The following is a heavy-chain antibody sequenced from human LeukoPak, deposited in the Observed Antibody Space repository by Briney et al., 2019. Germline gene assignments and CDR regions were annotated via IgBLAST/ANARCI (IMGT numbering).Heavy chain of an antibody. J-gene: IGHJ4*02. D-gene: IGHD6-19*01. CDR3: ARDLGWYGLRDFDY. V-gene: IGHV1-2*06. Sequence: ASVKVSCKASGYTFTGYYMHWVRQAPGQGLEWMGRINPNSGSTNYAQKFQGRATMTRDTSISTAYMELSRLRSDDTAVYYCARDLGWYGLRDFDYWGQGTLATVSS. CDR2: INPNSGST. CDR1: GYTFTGYY.